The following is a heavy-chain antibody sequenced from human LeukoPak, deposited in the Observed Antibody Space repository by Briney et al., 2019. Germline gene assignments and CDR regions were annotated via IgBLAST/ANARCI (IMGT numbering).Heavy chain of an antibody. CDR2: ISYDGSNK. CDR3: AKGPGVGFFQH. D-gene: IGHD3-10*01. J-gene: IGHJ1*01. Sequence: PGGSLRLSCAASGFTFSSYAMHWVRQAPGKGLEWVAVISYDGSNKYYADSVKGRFTISRDNAKNSLYLQMNSLRAEDMALYYCAKGPGVGFFQHWGQGTLVTVSS. CDR1: GFTFSSYA. V-gene: IGHV3-30-3*01.